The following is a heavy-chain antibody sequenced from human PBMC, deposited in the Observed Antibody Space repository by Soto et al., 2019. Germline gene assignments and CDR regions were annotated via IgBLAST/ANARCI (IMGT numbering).Heavy chain of an antibody. Sequence: SETLSLTCAVSGGSISISNWCSCVRQPPGKGLEWIGEIYHSGSTNYNPSLKSRVTISVDKSKNQFSLKLSSVTAADTAVYYCARDHRLRYFDWLPYFDYWGQGTLVTVSS. CDR1: GGSISISNW. CDR2: IYHSGST. CDR3: ARDHRLRYFDWLPYFDY. J-gene: IGHJ4*02. V-gene: IGHV4-4*02. D-gene: IGHD3-9*01.